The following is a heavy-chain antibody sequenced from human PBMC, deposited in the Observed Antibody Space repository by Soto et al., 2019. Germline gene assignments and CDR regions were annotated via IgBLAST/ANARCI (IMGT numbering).Heavy chain of an antibody. CDR2: ISYDGSDK. CDR3: AIRASYYDSSGYFDY. D-gene: IGHD3-22*01. Sequence: GGSLRLSCAASGFTFSIYGGHWVRQAPGKGLEWVAVISYDGSDKYYAESVKGRFTISRDNSKNALYLQMNSLRAEDTAVYYCAIRASYYDSSGYFDYWGQGTLVTVSS. CDR1: GFTFSIYG. V-gene: IGHV3-30-3*01. J-gene: IGHJ4*02.